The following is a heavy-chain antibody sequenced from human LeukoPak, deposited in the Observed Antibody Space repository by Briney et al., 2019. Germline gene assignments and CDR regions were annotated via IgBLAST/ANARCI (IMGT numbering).Heavy chain of an antibody. V-gene: IGHV3-30*18. CDR2: ISYDGSNK. CDR1: GFTFSSYG. CDR3: AKSQGSLVIDAFDI. J-gene: IGHJ3*02. D-gene: IGHD3-9*01. Sequence: GRSLRLSCAASGFTFSSYGMHWVRQAPGKGLEWVAVISYDGSNKYYADSVKGRFTISRDNSKNTLYLQMNSLRAEDTAVYYCAKSQGSLVIDAFDIWGQGTMVTVSS.